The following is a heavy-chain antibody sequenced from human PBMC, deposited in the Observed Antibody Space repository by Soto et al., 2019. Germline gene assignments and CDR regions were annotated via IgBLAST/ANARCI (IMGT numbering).Heavy chain of an antibody. CDR1: GGSISRGDYY. D-gene: IGHD1-20*01. CDR2: IYYSGST. Sequence: SETLSLTCTVSGGSISRGDYYWSWIRQPPGKGLEWIGYIYYSGSTYYNPSLKSRVTISVDTSKNQFSLKLSSVTAADTAVYYCAREDNWTYYGMDVWGQGTTVTVSS. CDR3: AREDNWTYYGMDV. V-gene: IGHV4-30-4*01. J-gene: IGHJ6*02.